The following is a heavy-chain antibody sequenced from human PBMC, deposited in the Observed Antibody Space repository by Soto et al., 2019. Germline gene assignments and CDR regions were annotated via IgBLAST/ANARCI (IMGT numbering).Heavy chain of an antibody. J-gene: IGHJ4*02. CDR2: IYHSGST. V-gene: IGHV4-30-2*01. CDR1: GGSIISGGYS. CDR3: ARGPSPTMSHSGEYYFDY. Sequence: SETLSLTCAVSGGSIISGGYSWSWIRQPPGKGLEWIGYIYHSGSTYYNPSLKSRVTISVDRSKNQFSLKLSSVTAADTAVYYCARGPSPTMSHSGEYYFDYWGQGTLVTVSS. D-gene: IGHD3-10*02.